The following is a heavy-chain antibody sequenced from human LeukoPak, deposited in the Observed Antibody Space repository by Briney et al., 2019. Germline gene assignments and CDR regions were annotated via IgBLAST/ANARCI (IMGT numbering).Heavy chain of an antibody. CDR1: GYTFTCYY. Sequence: GASVTVSFKASGYTFTCYYMHWVRQAPGQGREWMGWINPNSGGTNYAQKFQGRVTMTRDTSISTAYMELSRLRSDDTAVYYCARPFNLVGAIPAFDYWGQGTLVTVSS. J-gene: IGHJ4*02. V-gene: IGHV1-2*02. CDR2: INPNSGGT. CDR3: ARPFNLVGAIPAFDY. D-gene: IGHD1-26*01.